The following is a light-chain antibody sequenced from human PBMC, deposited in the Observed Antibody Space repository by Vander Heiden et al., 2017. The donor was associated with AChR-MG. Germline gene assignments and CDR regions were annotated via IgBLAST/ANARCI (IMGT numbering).Light chain of an antibody. CDR2: GGS. J-gene: IGKJ4*01. CDR3: QQDNNWHA. Sequence: EILMTQSPATLSVSPRERATLPCRASQSVRSNVAWYQQRPGQAPRLLMYGGSTRATGIPDRFSGSGFGTEFTLTISSLQSEDFAVYYWQQDNNWHAFGGGTKVEIK. V-gene: IGKV3-15*01. CDR1: QSVRSN.